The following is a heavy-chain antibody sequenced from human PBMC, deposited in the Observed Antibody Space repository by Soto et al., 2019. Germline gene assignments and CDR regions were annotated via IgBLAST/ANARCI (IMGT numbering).Heavy chain of an antibody. CDR2: IDWDDDK. D-gene: IGHD6-13*01. CDR1: GFSLSTSGMR. J-gene: IGHJ4*02. CDR3: ARIRAAAGYCDY. Sequence: SGPTLVNPTQTLTLTCTFSGFSLSTSGMRVSWIRQPPGKALEWLARIDWDDDKFYSTSLKTRLTISKDTSKNQVVLTMTNMDPVDTATYYCARIRAAAGYCDYWGQGTLVTVSS. V-gene: IGHV2-70*04.